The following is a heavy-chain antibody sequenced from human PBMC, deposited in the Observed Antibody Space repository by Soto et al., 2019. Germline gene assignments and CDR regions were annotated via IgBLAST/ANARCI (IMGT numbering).Heavy chain of an antibody. J-gene: IGHJ6*02. D-gene: IGHD4-4*01. CDR1: GYTFNTYG. CDR2: ISGHNDKT. CDR3: ARALYSTQLYYYSGRDV. Sequence: ASVKVSCKASGYTFNTYGINWARQAPGQGRLEWMGWISGHNDKTNYEKKFQGRVTMPKDTSTNTACMELRSLRSDDTAVYYCARALYSTQLYYYSGRDVWGQGTTVTVSS. V-gene: IGHV1-18*01.